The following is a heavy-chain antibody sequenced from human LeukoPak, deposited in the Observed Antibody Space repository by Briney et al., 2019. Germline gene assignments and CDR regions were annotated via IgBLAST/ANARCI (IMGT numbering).Heavy chain of an antibody. CDR2: MYYSGTS. D-gene: IGHD6-13*01. Sequence: PSETLSLTCTVSGGSMSSYYWSWIRQPPGKRLEYIGYMYYSGTSKYNPSLKSRVTISLDTSKNQFSLRLNSVTAADTAVYYCARSAGSTWGTDSWGQGTLVTVSS. J-gene: IGHJ4*02. V-gene: IGHV4-59*13. CDR3: ARSAGSTWGTDS. CDR1: GGSMSSYY.